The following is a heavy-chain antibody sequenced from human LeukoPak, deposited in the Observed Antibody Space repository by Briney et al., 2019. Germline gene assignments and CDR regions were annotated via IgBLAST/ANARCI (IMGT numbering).Heavy chain of an antibody. D-gene: IGHD3-16*01. CDR3: ARGHYGLDP. V-gene: IGHV4-59*08. CDR2: MFYNGDI. CDR1: GGSISSYY. J-gene: IGHJ5*02. Sequence: SETLSLTCTVSGGSISSYYWSWIRQPPGKGLEWIAYMFYNGDINYNPSLQSRVAISVDTSKNHFSLKLRSVTAADTAIYYCARGHYGLDPWGQGTLVTVSS.